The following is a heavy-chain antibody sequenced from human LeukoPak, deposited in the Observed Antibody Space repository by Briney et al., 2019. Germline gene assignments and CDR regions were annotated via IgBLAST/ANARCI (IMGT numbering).Heavy chain of an antibody. J-gene: IGHJ6*03. CDR3: ARGNWNRRFGNYYYYYMDV. V-gene: IGHV1-8*03. D-gene: IGHD1/OR15-1a*01. CDR2: MNPNSGNT. Sequence: GASVKVSCKASGYTFTSYDINWVRQATGQGLEWMGWMNPNSGNTGYAQKFQGRVTITRNTSISTAYMELSSLRSEDTAVYYCARGNWNRRFGNYYYYYMDVWGKGTTVTVSS. CDR1: GYTFTSYD.